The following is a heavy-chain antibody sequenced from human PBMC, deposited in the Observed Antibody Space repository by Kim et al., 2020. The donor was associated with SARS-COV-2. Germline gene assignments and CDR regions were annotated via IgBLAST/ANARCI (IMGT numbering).Heavy chain of an antibody. CDR2: IYYSGST. V-gene: IGHV4-59*13. CDR1: GGSISSYY. Sequence: SETPSLTCTVSGGSISSYYWSWIRQPPGKGLEWIGYIYYSGSTNYNPSLKSRVTISVDTSKNQFSLKLSSVTAADTAVYYCARAPSRDYDFWSGYYRVHYFDYWGQGTLVTVSS. D-gene: IGHD3-3*01. J-gene: IGHJ4*02. CDR3: ARAPSRDYDFWSGYYRVHYFDY.